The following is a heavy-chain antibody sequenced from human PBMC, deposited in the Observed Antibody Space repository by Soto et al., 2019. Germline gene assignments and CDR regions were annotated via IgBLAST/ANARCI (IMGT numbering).Heavy chain of an antibody. CDR3: AKDSHWAIISPTQDY. J-gene: IGHJ4*01. V-gene: IGHV3-23*01. Sequence: PGGSLRLSCAASGFGFTFSTSAMSWVRQAPGKGLEWVSTFRESGGTTHYANSVKGRFTISRDTSKNMLYLQMNSLRAEDTAINYCAKDSHWAIISPTQDYRCHGTLVTVSS. D-gene: IGHD2-2*01. CDR2: FRESGGTT. CDR1: GFGFTFSTSA.